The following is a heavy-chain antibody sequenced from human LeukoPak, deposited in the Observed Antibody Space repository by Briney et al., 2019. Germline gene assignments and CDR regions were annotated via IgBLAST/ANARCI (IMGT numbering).Heavy chain of an antibody. CDR2: IYLGDSDI. CDR1: GYSFTSYW. CDR3: ARHYYDILTGQNAFDI. J-gene: IGHJ3*02. D-gene: IGHD3-9*01. V-gene: IGHV5-51*01. Sequence: GESLKISCKGSGYSFTSYWIGWVRQMPGKGLEWMGIIYLGDSDIRYSPSFQGQVTISADKSISTAYLQWSSLKASDTAMYYCARHYYDILTGQNAFDIWGQGTMVTVSS.